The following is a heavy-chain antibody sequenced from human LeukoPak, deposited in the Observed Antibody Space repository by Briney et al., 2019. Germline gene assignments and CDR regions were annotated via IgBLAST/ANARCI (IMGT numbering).Heavy chain of an antibody. Sequence: ASVKVSCKASGYTFTGYYMHWVRQAPGQGLEWMGWISAYNGNTNYAQKLQGRVTMTTDTSTSTAYMELRSLRSDDTAVYYCARAYGGNSIGHAFDIWGQGTMVTVSS. V-gene: IGHV1-18*04. CDR1: GYTFTGYY. CDR3: ARAYGGNSIGHAFDI. CDR2: ISAYNGNT. J-gene: IGHJ3*02. D-gene: IGHD4-23*01.